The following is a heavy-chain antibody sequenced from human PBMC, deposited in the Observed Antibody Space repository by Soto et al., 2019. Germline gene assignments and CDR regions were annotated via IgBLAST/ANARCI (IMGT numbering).Heavy chain of an antibody. V-gene: IGHV1-2*02. Sequence: ASVKVSCKASGYTFTVYYMHWVRQAPGQGLEWMGWINPKSGGTMYPQKFQGRVTMTWDTSISTAYMALTRLRSDDTAVYYCARVNVVVVAATREYYFDYWGQGTLVTVSS. CDR3: ARVNVVVVAATREYYFDY. CDR2: INPKSGGT. CDR1: GYTFTVYY. D-gene: IGHD2-15*01. J-gene: IGHJ4*02.